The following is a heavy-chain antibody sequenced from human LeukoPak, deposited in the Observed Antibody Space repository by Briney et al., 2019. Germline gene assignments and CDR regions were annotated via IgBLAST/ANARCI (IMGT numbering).Heavy chain of an antibody. V-gene: IGHV1-2*06. Sequence: ASVKVSCKASGYTFTGYYMHWVRQAPGQGLEWMGRINPNSGGTNYAQKLQGRVTMTRDTSISTAYMELSRLRSDDTAVYYCAREGDWNYYDSSGYLGWWGQGTLVTVSS. J-gene: IGHJ4*02. CDR3: AREGDWNYYDSSGYLGW. CDR2: INPNSGGT. D-gene: IGHD3-22*01. CDR1: GYTFTGYY.